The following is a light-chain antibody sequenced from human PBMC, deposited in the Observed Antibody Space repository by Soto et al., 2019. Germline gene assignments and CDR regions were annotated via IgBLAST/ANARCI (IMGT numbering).Light chain of an antibody. Sequence: EITQKTSSLSSSVADRFSLICRASQSIGNWLAWYQQKPGKAPKLLIYKASSLESGVPTRFSGSGSGTDFTLIFSRLQPDVFATYSFQQYIRYLFGPGTKADI. CDR1: QSIGNW. J-gene: IGKJ3*01. CDR3: QQYIRYL. CDR2: KAS. V-gene: IGKV1-5*03.